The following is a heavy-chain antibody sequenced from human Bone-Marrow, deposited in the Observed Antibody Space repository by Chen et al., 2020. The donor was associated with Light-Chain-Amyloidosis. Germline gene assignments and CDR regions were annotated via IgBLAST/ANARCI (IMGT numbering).Heavy chain of an antibody. CDR3: ARRRDGYNFDY. J-gene: IGHJ4*02. V-gene: IGHV5-51*01. Sequence: EVQLEQSGPEVKKPGESLKISCKGSGYTFPNYWIGWVRQMPGKGLEWRWVISPDDSDARYSPSFDGQVTISADKSITTAYRQWRSLKASDTAMYYCARRRDGYNFDYWGQGTLVTVSS. CDR1: GYTFPNYW. CDR2: ISPDDSDA. D-gene: IGHD5-12*01.